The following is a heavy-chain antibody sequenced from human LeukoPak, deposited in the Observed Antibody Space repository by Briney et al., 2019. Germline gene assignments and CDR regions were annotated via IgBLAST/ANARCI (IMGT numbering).Heavy chain of an antibody. Sequence: WDRQHPGNGLEWIGYIYYCVITYYNPSLKTRFTMSVDTSKNHFSLKLSSVTAPDTAVYYCARVFSGRPPTYHSYGMDVWGKGTTVTVSP. CDR3: ARVFSGRPPTYHSYGMDV. J-gene: IGHJ6*04. CDR2: IYYCVIT. V-gene: IGHV4-31*02. D-gene: IGHD2/OR15-2a*01.